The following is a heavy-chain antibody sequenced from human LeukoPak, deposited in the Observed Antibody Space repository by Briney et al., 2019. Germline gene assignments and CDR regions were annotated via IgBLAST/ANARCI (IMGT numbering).Heavy chain of an antibody. D-gene: IGHD3-10*01. CDR2: IRSKTDGGTT. CDR3: TTARNMVRGVIPLDY. V-gene: IGHV3-15*01. Sequence: GGSLRLSCAASGFTFSDYYMSWIRQAPGKGLEWVGRIRSKTDGGTTDYAAPVKGRFTISRDDSKNTLYLQMNSLKTGDTAVYYCTTARNMVRGVIPLDYWGQGTLVTVSS. J-gene: IGHJ4*02. CDR1: GFTFSDYY.